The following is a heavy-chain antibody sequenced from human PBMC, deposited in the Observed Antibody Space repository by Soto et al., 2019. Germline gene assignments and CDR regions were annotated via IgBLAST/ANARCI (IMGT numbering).Heavy chain of an antibody. CDR3: AKDLSVLATIQYFDS. CDR1: GFTFSNYW. Sequence: GGSLRLSCAASGFTFSNYWMHWVRQAPGKGLVWISRINDQGGSPTYADSVKGRFTISRDNVKNTLYLQMSSLRAEDTAVYYCAKDLSVLATIQYFDSWGQGTLVTVSS. J-gene: IGHJ4*02. D-gene: IGHD5-12*01. V-gene: IGHV3-74*01. CDR2: INDQGGSP.